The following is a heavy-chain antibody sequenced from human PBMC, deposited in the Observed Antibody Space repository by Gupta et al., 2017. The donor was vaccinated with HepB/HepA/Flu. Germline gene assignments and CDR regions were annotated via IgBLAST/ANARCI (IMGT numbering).Heavy chain of an antibody. CDR1: GYSFTSYW. D-gene: IGHD4-17*01. CDR3: ARQNGDYDWFDP. V-gene: IGHV5-51*01. Sequence: EVQLVQSGAEVTKPGESLKISCKGSGYSFTSYWIGWVRQLPGKGLEWMGIIHPGDSDTRYIPSFQGQVTISAHKSISTAYLQWISLKASDTAMYYCARQNGDYDWFDPWGQGTLVTVSS. J-gene: IGHJ5*02. CDR2: IHPGDSDT.